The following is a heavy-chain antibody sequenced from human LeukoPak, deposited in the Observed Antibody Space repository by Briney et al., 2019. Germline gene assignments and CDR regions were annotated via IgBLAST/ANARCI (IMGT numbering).Heavy chain of an antibody. V-gene: IGHV3-33*01. CDR2: IWEDGSTT. Sequence: GRSLRLSCAASGFTFSSYGMNWVRQAPGKGLEWVADIWEDGSTTYYADSVKGRFTISRDNSKNTLYLQMNSLRAEDTAVYYCARAYCVVACYSLVGPLYIWGPGAIVTVSS. CDR3: ARAYCVVACYSLVGPLYI. J-gene: IGHJ3*02. CDR1: GFTFSSYG. D-gene: IGHD2-21*02.